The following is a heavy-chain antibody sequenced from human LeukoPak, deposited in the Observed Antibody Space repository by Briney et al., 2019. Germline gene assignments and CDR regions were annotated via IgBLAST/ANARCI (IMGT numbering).Heavy chain of an antibody. CDR2: IYYSGST. V-gene: IGHV4-59*08. Sequence: SETLSLTCTVSGGSISSYYWSWIRQPPGKGLEWIGYIYYSGSTNYNPSLKSRVTISVDTSKNQFSLKLSSVTAADTAVYYCARTGHFWSGAIDYWGQGTLVTVSS. D-gene: IGHD3-3*02. CDR1: GGSISSYY. J-gene: IGHJ4*02. CDR3: ARTGHFWSGAIDY.